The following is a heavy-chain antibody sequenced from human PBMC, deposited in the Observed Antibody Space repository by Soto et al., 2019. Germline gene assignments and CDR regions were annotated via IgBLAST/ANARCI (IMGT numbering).Heavy chain of an antibody. CDR2: IIPIFGTA. Sequence: QVQLVQSGAEVKKPGSSVKVSCKASGGTFSSYAISWVRQAPGQGLEWMGGIIPIFGTANYAQKFQGRVTITAEESKSTAYMELSRLRTEDTAVDYCARVGGITDFGGGHDAFDIRGQGTMVTVPS. D-gene: IGHD3-3*01. J-gene: IGHJ3*02. V-gene: IGHV1-69*01. CDR1: GGTFSSYA. CDR3: ARVGGITDFGGGHDAFDI.